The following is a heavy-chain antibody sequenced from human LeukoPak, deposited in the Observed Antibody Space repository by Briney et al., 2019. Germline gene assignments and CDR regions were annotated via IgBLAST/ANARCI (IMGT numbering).Heavy chain of an antibody. D-gene: IGHD3-22*01. CDR3: AKEAHYYDSSGYYEANWFDP. CDR1: GFTFSSYA. V-gene: IGHV3-23*01. CDR2: ISGSGGST. J-gene: IGHJ5*02. Sequence: GGSLRLSCAASGFTFSSYAMSWVRQAPGKGLEWVSVISGSGGSTYYADSVKGRFTISRDNSKNTLYLQMNSLRAEDTAVYYCAKEAHYYDSSGYYEANWFDPWGQGTLVTVSS.